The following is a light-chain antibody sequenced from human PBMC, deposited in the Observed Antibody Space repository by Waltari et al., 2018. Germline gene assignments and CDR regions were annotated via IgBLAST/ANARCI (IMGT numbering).Light chain of an antibody. V-gene: IGLV4-69*01. J-gene: IGLJ2*01. CDR2: LNSDGSH. CDR1: RGHSSHA. CDR3: QTWATGIRV. Sequence: QLVLTQSPSASASLGASVKLTCTLSRGHSSHAIASHPQQPEKGPRYLMRLNSDGSHTKGDGIPDRFSGSSSGAERYLTISSLQSEDEADYYCQTWATGIRVFGGGTKLTVL.